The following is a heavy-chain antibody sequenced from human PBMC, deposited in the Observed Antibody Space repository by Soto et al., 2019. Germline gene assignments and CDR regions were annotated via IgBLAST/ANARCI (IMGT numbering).Heavy chain of an antibody. CDR2: IHSSGAT. V-gene: IGHV3-53*01. J-gene: IGHJ4*02. CDR1: GFIVSSHY. CDR3: AREARDSSGYYNIDY. Sequence: PGGSLRLSCAASGFIVSSHYMCWVRQAPGKGLEWISVIHSSGATMYAESVRGRFTISRDNSQSTLHLQMNSLSADDTAVYYCAREARDSSGYYNIDYWGQGTLVTVSS. D-gene: IGHD3-22*01.